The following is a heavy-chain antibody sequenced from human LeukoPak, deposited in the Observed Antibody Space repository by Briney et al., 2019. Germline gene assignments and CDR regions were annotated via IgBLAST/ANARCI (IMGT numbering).Heavy chain of an antibody. V-gene: IGHV3-7*01. CDR1: GFTFSSYL. Sequence: GGPLRLSCAASGFTFSSYLMSWVRQAPGKGLEWVANIHLDGSEKYYGDSLKGRFNISRDNAENSLYLQMNSLRAEDTAVYYCARVGLDAGMDVWGQGTTVTVSS. D-gene: IGHD1-1*01. CDR2: IHLDGSEK. CDR3: ARVGLDAGMDV. J-gene: IGHJ6*02.